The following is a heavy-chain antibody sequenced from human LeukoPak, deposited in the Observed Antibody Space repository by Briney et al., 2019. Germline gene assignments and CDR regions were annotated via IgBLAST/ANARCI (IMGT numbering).Heavy chain of an antibody. D-gene: IGHD1-26*01. CDR1: GGTFSSYA. CDR3: AREGYSGSYTDYYYYYMDV. CDR2: IIPIFGTA. Sequence: SVNVSCKASGGTFSSYAISWVRQAPGQGLEGMGGIIPIFGTANYAQKFQGRVTITTDESTSTAYMELSSLRSEDTAVYYCAREGYSGSYTDYYYYYMDVWGKGTTVTVSS. J-gene: IGHJ6*03. V-gene: IGHV1-69*05.